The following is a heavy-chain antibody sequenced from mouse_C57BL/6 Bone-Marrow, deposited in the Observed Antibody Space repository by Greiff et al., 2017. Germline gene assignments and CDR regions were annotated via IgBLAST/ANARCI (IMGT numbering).Heavy chain of an antibody. V-gene: IGHV5-4*01. CDR3: ARELGRDFDY. CDR2: ISDGGSYT. J-gene: IGHJ2*01. D-gene: IGHD4-1*01. Sequence: EVKLMESGGGLVKPGGSLKLSCAASGFTFSSYAMSWVRQTPEKRLEWVATISDGGSYTYYPDNVKGRSTISRDNAKNNLYLPMSHLKSEDTAMYYCARELGRDFDYWGQGTTLTVSS. CDR1: GFTFSSYA.